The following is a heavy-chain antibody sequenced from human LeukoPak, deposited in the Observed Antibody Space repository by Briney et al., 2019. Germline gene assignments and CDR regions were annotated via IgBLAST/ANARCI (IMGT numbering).Heavy chain of an antibody. Sequence: ASVKVSCKASGYTFTGYYMRWVRQAPGQGLEWMGRINPNSGGTNYAQKFQGRVTMTRDTSISTAYMELSRLRSDDTAVYYCARGGYYDYVWGSYRYFDYWGQGTLVTVSS. D-gene: IGHD3-16*02. J-gene: IGHJ4*02. V-gene: IGHV1-2*06. CDR3: ARGGYYDYVWGSYRYFDY. CDR1: GYTFTGYY. CDR2: INPNSGGT.